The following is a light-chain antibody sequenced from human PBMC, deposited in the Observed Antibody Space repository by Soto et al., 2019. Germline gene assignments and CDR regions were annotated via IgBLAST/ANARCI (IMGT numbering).Light chain of an antibody. CDR2: DAS. V-gene: IGKV3-11*01. J-gene: IGKJ5*01. CDR3: QQREHWPPIT. Sequence: EIVLTQSPATLSLSPGERATLSCRASQSVSGYLVWYQQKPGQAPRLLIYDASNRATGIPARFSGSGSGTDFTLTISSLEPEDFAVYYCQQREHWPPITFGQGTRLEIK. CDR1: QSVSGY.